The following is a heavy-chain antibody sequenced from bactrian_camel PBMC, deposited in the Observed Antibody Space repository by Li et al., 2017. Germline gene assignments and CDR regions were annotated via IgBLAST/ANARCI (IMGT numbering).Heavy chain of an antibody. D-gene: IGHD1*01. Sequence: VQLVESGGGSVQAGGSLRLSCAASGYTYSAVCMAWVRQAPGKGLEWVSTISGGGRNTYYSDSVKGRFTISRGNAKSTLYLQLNSLKTEDTAMYYCLTGTDAKSRPPGQGTQVTVSS. CDR2: ISGGGRNT. CDR1: GYTYSAVC. V-gene: IGHV3S1*01. J-gene: IGHJ4*01.